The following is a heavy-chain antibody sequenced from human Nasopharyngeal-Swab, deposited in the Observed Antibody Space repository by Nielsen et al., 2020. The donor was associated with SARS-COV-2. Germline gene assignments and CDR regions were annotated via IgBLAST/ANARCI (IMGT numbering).Heavy chain of an antibody. CDR1: GFTFSDHY. V-gene: IGHV3-72*01. D-gene: IGHD1-20*01. CDR3: ARGRRGYNWNDFGEPFDY. J-gene: IGHJ4*02. Sequence: GESLKISCAASGFTFSDHYMDWVRQAPGKGLEWVGRTRNKGNSYTTEYAASVKGRFSISRDDSKNELHLQMNSLKTEDTAVYYCARGRRGYNWNDFGEPFDYWGQGTLVTVSS. CDR2: TRNKGNSYTT.